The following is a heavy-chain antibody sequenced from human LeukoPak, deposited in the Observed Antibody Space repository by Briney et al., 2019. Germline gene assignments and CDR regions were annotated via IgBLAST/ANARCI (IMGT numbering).Heavy chain of an antibody. CDR3: ARFSGWSFFFDY. D-gene: IGHD6-19*01. J-gene: IGHJ4*02. CDR1: AGSISSYY. Sequence: SETLSLTCTVSAGSISSYYWSWIRQPPGKGLEWTGYIYNTGSTNYNPSLKSRVTISVDTSKNQFSLKLKSVTAADTAVYYCARFSGWSFFFDYWGQGTLVTVSS. CDR2: IYNTGST. V-gene: IGHV4-59*01.